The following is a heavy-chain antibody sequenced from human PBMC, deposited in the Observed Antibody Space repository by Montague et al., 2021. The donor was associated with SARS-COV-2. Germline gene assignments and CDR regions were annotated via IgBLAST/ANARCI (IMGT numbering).Heavy chain of an antibody. V-gene: IGHV4-59*08. Sequence: SETLSLTCTVSGGSISSYYWSWIRQPPGKGLEWIGYIYYSGSTNYNPSLKSRVTISIDTSKNQFSLKLSSATAPDTAVYYCARHALGYFDWLNEGYFDYWGQGTLVTVSS. CDR1: GGSISSYY. CDR2: IYYSGST. CDR3: ARHALGYFDWLNEGYFDY. D-gene: IGHD3-9*01. J-gene: IGHJ4*02.